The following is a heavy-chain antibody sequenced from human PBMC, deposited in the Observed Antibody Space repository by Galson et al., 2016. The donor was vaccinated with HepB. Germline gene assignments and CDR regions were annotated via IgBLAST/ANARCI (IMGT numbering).Heavy chain of an antibody. V-gene: IGHV5-51*01. CDR3: ARARGDIVATIEEVKYYYAMDV. Sequence: QSGAEVKKPGESLEISCKGSGYSFTSFWVGWVRQMPGKGLEWMGSIYPADSDTRYSPSFQGQVIISVDKSISTAYLQWSSLKASDTAMYYCARARGDIVATIEEVKYYYAMDVWGQGTTVTVSS. J-gene: IGHJ6*02. CDR2: IYPADSDT. CDR1: GYSFTSFW. D-gene: IGHD5-12*01.